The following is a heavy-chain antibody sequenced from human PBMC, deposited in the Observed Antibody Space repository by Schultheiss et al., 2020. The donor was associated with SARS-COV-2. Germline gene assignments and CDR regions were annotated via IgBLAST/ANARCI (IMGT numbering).Heavy chain of an antibody. V-gene: IGHV4-59*01. J-gene: IGHJ4*02. D-gene: IGHD2-2*01. Sequence: SETLSLTCTVSGGSISSYYWSWIRQPPGKGLEWIGYIYYSGSTNYNPSLKSRVTISVDTSKNQFSLKLSSVTAADTAVYYCARVGCSSTSSYQNDYWGQGTLVTVSS. CDR3: ARVGCSSTSSYQNDY. CDR2: IYYSGST. CDR1: GGSISSYY.